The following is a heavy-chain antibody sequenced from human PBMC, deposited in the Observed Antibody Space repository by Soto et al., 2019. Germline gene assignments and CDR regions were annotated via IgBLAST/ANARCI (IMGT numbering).Heavy chain of an antibody. Sequence: PSETLSLTCSVSGGSITTYYWSWIRQPPGKGLEWIGYIYDNGYTKYRPSLKSRVTISADTSKNQLSLKLNSVTAADTAVYYCARGYNGASDAFDIWGHGTMVTVSS. J-gene: IGHJ3*02. V-gene: IGHV4-59*01. CDR3: ARGYNGASDAFDI. CDR2: IYDNGYT. D-gene: IGHD1-20*01. CDR1: GGSITTYY.